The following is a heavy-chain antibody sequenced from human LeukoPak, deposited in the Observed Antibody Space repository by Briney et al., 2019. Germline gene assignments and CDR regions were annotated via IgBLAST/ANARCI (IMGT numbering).Heavy chain of an antibody. CDR2: TYYRSKWNN. CDR3: ARGKYSGFDL. V-gene: IGHV6-1*01. J-gene: IGHJ3*01. Sequence: SQTLSLTCAISGDSVSTNSVAWNWIRQSPSRGLEWLGRTYYRSKWNNDYAVSVKSRITINPDASKNQFSLQLNSVTPDDTALYYCARGKYSGFDLWGQGTMVTVSS. CDR1: GDSVSTNSVA. D-gene: IGHD2-15*01.